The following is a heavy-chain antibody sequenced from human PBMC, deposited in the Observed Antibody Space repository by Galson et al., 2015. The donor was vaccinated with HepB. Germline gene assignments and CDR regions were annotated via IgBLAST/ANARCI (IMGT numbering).Heavy chain of an antibody. J-gene: IGHJ6*02. Sequence: ETLSLTCTVSGASIRSYYWSWIRQPPGKGLEWIGNIYYNGNTNYNPSLKSRVTISLDTSKNQFSLKLSSVTAADTAVYFCARVRQLDYSETYYYAMNVWGQGTTVTVSS. D-gene: IGHD1-1*01. CDR1: GASIRSYY. CDR3: ARVRQLDYSETYYYAMNV. CDR2: IYYNGNT. V-gene: IGHV4-59*01.